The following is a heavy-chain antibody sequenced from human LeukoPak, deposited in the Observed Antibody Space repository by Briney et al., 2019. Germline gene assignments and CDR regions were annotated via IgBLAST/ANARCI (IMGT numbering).Heavy chain of an antibody. CDR3: AKDGVQF. V-gene: IGHV3-30*18. CDR2: ISYDGSNK. Sequence: PGRSLRLSCAASGFTFSSYGMHWVRQAPGKGLEWVAVISYDGSNKYYAGSVKGRFTISRDNSKNTLYLQMNSLRAEDTAVYYCAKDGVQFWGQGTLVTVSS. D-gene: IGHD1-1*01. J-gene: IGHJ4*02. CDR1: GFTFSSYG.